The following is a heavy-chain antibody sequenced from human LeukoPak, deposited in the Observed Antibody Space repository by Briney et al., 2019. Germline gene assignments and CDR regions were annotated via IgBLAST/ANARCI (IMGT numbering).Heavy chain of an antibody. D-gene: IGHD3-22*01. V-gene: IGHV3-11*04. Sequence: PGGSLRLSCAASGFTFSDYYMSWIRQAPGKGLEWVSYISSSGSTIYYADSVKGRFTISRDNAKNSLYQQMNSLRAEDTAVYYCARGRGYYYDSSGYSLENYWGQGTLVTVSS. CDR1: GFTFSDYY. CDR2: ISSSGSTI. CDR3: ARGRGYYYDSSGYSLENY. J-gene: IGHJ4*02.